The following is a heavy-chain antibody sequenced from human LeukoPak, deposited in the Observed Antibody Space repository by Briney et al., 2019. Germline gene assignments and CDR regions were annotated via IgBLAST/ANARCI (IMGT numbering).Heavy chain of an antibody. CDR2: ISYDGSNK. Sequence: GRSLRLSCAASGFTFSSYGMHWVRQAPGKGLEWVAVISYDGSNKNFGDSVKGRFTISRDNSKNTAYLQMNSLRAEDTAVYYCAKDAPDSGYDWGLSYWGQGTLVTVSS. V-gene: IGHV3-30*18. D-gene: IGHD5-12*01. J-gene: IGHJ4*02. CDR3: AKDAPDSGYDWGLSY. CDR1: GFTFSSYG.